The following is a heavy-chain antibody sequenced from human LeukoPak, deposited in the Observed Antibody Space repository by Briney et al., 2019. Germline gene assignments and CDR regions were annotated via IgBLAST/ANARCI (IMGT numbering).Heavy chain of an antibody. D-gene: IGHD3-16*02. V-gene: IGHV1-18*01. CDR2: ISSYSGET. J-gene: IGHJ4*02. Sequence: GASVNVSFNSSGYIFTRYGIRWIREAPGQGPEWMGWISSYSGETDFAPKFQGRLIMTTDTSTSTAFMELKSLRSDDTAVYYCSRSARGTYRRVGGYDYWGQGTHVTVSS. CDR3: SRSARGTYRRVGGYDY. CDR1: GYIFTRYG.